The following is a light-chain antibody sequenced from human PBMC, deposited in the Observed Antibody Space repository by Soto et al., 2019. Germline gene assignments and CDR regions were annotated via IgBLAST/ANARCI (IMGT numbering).Light chain of an antibody. J-gene: IGKJ1*01. Sequence: EIVFTQSPGTLSLSPGERATLSCRASQSVSSSYLAWYQQKPGQAPRLLIYGASSRATGIPDRFSGSGSGTDFTLTISRLEPEDFAVYYCQQSGRTFGQGTKVDI. CDR1: QSVSSSY. V-gene: IGKV3-20*01. CDR3: QQSGRT. CDR2: GAS.